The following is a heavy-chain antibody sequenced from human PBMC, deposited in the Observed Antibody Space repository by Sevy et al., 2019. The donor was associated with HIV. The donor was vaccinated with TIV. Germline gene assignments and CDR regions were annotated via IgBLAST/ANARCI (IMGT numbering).Heavy chain of an antibody. V-gene: IGHV3-53*01. CDR3: ARIKGASSSYAMDV. CDR1: GLTVGSLS. D-gene: IGHD2-2*01. CDR2: IYSAGTT. J-gene: IGHJ6*02. Sequence: GGSLRLSCVASGLTVGSLSINWVRQAPGKGLEWVSLIYSAGTTFYSDSVKGRFTISRDNSNNTLDLQMNSLRAEDTAIYYCARIKGASSSYAMDVWGQWTTVTVSS.